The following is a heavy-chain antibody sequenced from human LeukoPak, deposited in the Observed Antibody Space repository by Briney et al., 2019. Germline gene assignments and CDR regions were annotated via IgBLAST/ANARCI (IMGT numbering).Heavy chain of an antibody. J-gene: IGHJ4*02. V-gene: IGHV3-30*04. CDR3: AKGVRTSGRAGIFGY. Sequence: GGSLRLSCVPSTFTFSNSVMHWVRQAPGKGLEWVSGISIDGNGKYYADSVRGRITISRDNSKNTLYLEMNSLSAEDTAVYYCAKGVRTSGRAGIFGYWGQGTLVTVSS. D-gene: IGHD2-2*01. CDR2: ISIDGNGK. CDR1: TFTFSNSV.